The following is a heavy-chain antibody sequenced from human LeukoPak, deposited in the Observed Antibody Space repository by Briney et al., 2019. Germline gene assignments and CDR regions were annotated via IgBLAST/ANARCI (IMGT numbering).Heavy chain of an antibody. V-gene: IGHV3-30*04. CDR1: GFTFSRYA. CDR3: ARDGNFYYGPGSYCDY. Sequence: GRSPRLSCVASGFTFSRYAMHWLRLAPGKGPEWAAVISCGGRDKCYAEAVKGRFTSSRDNSKNTLYLQMNSLRAGDTAVYYCARDGNFYYGPGSYCDYWGQGTLVTVSS. CDR2: ISCGGRDK. J-gene: IGHJ4*02. D-gene: IGHD3-10*01.